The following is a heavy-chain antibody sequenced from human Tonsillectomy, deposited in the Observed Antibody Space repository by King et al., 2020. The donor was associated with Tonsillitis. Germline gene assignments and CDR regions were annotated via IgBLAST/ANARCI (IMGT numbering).Heavy chain of an antibody. CDR2: MSNSGGNT. Sequence: VQLVQSGGGLVQPGGSLRLSCAASGFTFSSYAMSWVRQAPGKGLEWVSGMSNSGGNTYYADSVKGRFTIPRDNSKKPLYLQMNSLSAWDTAAYYCAKDGHSSGWYYFDYWGQGTLVTVSS. D-gene: IGHD6-19*01. V-gene: IGHV3-23*04. J-gene: IGHJ4*02. CDR1: GFTFSSYA. CDR3: AKDGHSSGWYYFDY.